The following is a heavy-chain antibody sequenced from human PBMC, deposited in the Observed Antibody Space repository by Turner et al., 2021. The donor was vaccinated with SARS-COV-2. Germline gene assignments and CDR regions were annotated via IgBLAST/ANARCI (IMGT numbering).Heavy chain of an antibody. Sequence: QLQLQESGPGLVKPSETLSLTCTVSGGSISSSSYYWGWIRQPPGKGLEWIGNIYYSGSAYYNPSLKSRVTISVDPSKNQFSPKLTSVTAADTAVYYCARLMDTAMDYYGTDVWGQGTTVTVS. D-gene: IGHD5-18*01. CDR1: GGSISSSSYY. J-gene: IGHJ6*02. V-gene: IGHV4-39*01. CDR3: ARLMDTAMDYYGTDV. CDR2: IYYSGSA.